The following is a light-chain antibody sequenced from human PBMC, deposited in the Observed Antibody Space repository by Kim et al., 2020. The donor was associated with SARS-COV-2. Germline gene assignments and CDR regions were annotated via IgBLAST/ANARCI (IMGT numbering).Light chain of an antibody. CDR2: DVT. J-gene: IGLJ1*01. V-gene: IGLV2-14*01. CDR3: NSYTSSTSDV. Sequence: QSALTQPASVSGSPGQSITISCTGTSSDVGHYNSVSWYQQHPGKAPKLMIYDVTKRPSGVSIRFSGSKSGNTASLTISGLQAEDEADYYCNSYTSSTSDVFGTGTKVTLL. CDR1: SSDVGHYNS.